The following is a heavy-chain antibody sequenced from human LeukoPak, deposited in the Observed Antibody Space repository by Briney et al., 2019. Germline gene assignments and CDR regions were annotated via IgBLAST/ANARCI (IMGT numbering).Heavy chain of an antibody. CDR1: GFTFSSYS. J-gene: IGHJ4*02. V-gene: IGHV3-21*01. Sequence: GSLRLSCAASGFTFSSYSMNWVRQAPGKGLEWVSSISSSSSYIYYADSVKGRFTISRDNAKNSLYLQMNTLRAEDTALYYCARAESAAAGTSLNFDYWGQGTLVTVSS. CDR2: ISSSSSYI. D-gene: IGHD6-13*01. CDR3: ARAESAAAGTSLNFDY.